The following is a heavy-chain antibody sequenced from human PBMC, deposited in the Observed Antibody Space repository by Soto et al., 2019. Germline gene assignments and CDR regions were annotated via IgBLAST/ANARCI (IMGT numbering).Heavy chain of an antibody. D-gene: IGHD4-17*01. CDR3: TTTQDYGDYVDY. J-gene: IGHJ4*02. CDR2: IKSKTDGGTT. V-gene: IGHV3-15*07. CDR1: GFTFSNAW. Sequence: EVQLVESGGGLVKPGGSLRLSCAASGFTFSNAWMNWVRQAPGKGLEWVGRIKSKTDGGTTDYAAPVKGRFTISRDDSNNTLYLQMNSLKTEDTAVYYCTTTQDYGDYVDYWGQGTLVTVSS.